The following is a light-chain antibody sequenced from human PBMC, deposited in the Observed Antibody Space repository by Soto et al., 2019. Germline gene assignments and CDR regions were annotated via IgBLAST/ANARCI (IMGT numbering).Light chain of an antibody. Sequence: QSALTQPPSASGSPGQSVTISCTGTSSDIGAYIYVSWYQQHPGKAPKLMISEVSRRPSGVPERFSGSKSGNTASLTVSGLQADDEDHYYCSSYAGSNNFVFGTGTKV. CDR1: SSDIGAYIY. V-gene: IGLV2-8*01. CDR3: SSYAGSNNFV. J-gene: IGLJ1*01. CDR2: EVS.